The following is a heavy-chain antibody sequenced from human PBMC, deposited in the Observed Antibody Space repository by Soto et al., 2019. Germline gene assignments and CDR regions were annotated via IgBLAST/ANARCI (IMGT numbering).Heavy chain of an antibody. J-gene: IGHJ3*02. V-gene: IGHV3-23*01. Sequence: GGSLRLSCAASGFTFSSYAMSWVRQAPGKGLEWVSAISGSGGSTYYADSVKGRFTISRDNSKNTLYLQMNSLRAEDTAVYYCVGYDFWSGAVDAFDIWGQGTMVTVSS. CDR1: GFTFSSYA. D-gene: IGHD3-3*01. CDR2: ISGSGGST. CDR3: VGYDFWSGAVDAFDI.